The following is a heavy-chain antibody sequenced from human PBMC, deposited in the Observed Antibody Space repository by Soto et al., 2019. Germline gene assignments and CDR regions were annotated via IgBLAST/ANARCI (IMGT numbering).Heavy chain of an antibody. J-gene: IGHJ4*02. D-gene: IGHD6-19*01. CDR3: TTGPSYSRGPGY. V-gene: IGHV3-15*01. Sequence: PGGSLRLSCAASGFTFSNAWMSWVRQAPGKGREWVGRIKSKTAGATTDYAAPGKGRFTNSRDDSKNTLYLQMNSLKTEDTAVYYCTTGPSYSRGPGYWGQGTLVTVS. CDR2: IKSKTAGATT. CDR1: GFTFSNAW.